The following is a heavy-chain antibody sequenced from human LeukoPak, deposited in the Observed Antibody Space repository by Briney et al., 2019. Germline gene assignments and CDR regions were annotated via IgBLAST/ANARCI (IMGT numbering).Heavy chain of an antibody. CDR2: IGGSGGST. J-gene: IGHJ4*02. Sequence: GGSLRLSCAASGFTFSSYAMSWVRQAPGKGLEWVSAIGGSGGSTYYADSVKGRFTISRDNSKNTLYLQMNSLRAEDTAVYYCAKADGYDTLTGYYTPRLFDYWGQGTLVTVSS. D-gene: IGHD3-9*01. V-gene: IGHV3-23*01. CDR3: AKADGYDTLTGYYTPRLFDY. CDR1: GFTFSSYA.